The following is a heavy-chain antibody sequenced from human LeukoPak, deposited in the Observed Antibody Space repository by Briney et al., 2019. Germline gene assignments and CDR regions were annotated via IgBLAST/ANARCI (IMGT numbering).Heavy chain of an antibody. D-gene: IGHD3-10*01. J-gene: IGHJ3*02. V-gene: IGHV3-21*01. CDR2: ISTSNSYI. CDR3: ARDWGYYGSGSYYIGAFDI. Sequence: GGSLRLSCVVSGFTFSDYHMNWVRQAPGKGLEWVSSISTSNSYIYYADSLTGRFTISRDNAKNSLYLQMNSLRAEDTAVYYCARDWGYYGSGSYYIGAFDIWGQGTMVTVSS. CDR1: GFTFSDYH.